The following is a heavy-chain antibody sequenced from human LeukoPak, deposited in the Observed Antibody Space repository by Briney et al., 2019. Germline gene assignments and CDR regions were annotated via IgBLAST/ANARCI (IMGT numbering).Heavy chain of an antibody. CDR1: GFTFSSYG. CDR3: ASHYGSGSYYDY. Sequence: GGSLRLSCAASGFTFSSYGMHWVRQAPGKGLEWVAVISYDGSNKYYADSVKGRFTISRDNAKNSLYLQMNSLRAEDTAVYYCASHYGSGSYYDYWGQGTLVTVSS. V-gene: IGHV3-30*03. J-gene: IGHJ4*02. CDR2: ISYDGSNK. D-gene: IGHD3-10*01.